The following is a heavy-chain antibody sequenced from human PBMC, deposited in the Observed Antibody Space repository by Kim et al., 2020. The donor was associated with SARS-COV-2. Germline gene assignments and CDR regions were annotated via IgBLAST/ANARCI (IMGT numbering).Heavy chain of an antibody. CDR3: AKGGSSSAWYPLDY. CDR1: GFTFSNYA. CDR2: NTGTGDKT. D-gene: IGHD6-13*01. V-gene: IGHV3-23*01. Sequence: GGSLRLSCAASGFTFSNYAMAWVRQAPGMGPEWVSANTGTGDKTYYADSVQGRFTVSRDNSQNTLYLQMNSLRAEDTAVYYCAKGGSSSAWYPLDYWGQGTLVTVSS. J-gene: IGHJ4*02.